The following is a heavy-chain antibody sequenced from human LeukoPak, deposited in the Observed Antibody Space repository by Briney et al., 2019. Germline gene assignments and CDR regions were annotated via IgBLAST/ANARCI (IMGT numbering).Heavy chain of an antibody. Sequence: GGSLRLSCAASGFTISNYWMLWVRQAPGKGLVWVSRINSDGSNIDGSRITYADSVKGRFTISRDNAKNTLYLQMNSLRAEDTAVYYCVREGFANLLWDYCGQGTLVTVSS. J-gene: IGHJ4*02. D-gene: IGHD3-10*01. V-gene: IGHV3-74*01. CDR2: INSDGSNIDGSRI. CDR1: GFTISNYW. CDR3: VREGFANLLWDY.